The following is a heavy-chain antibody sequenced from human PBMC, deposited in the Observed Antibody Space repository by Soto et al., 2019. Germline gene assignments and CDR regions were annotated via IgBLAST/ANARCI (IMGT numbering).Heavy chain of an antibody. J-gene: IGHJ6*02. CDR2: IIPIFGTA. CDR1: GGTFSSYA. D-gene: IGHD5-12*01. Sequence: QVQLVQSGAEVKKPGSSVKVSCKASGGTFSSYAISWVRQAPGQGLEWMGGIIPIFGTANYAQKFQGRVTITADKSTSTAYMELSSLRSEDTAVYCCAARGHIVATGGGYYYYGMDVWGQGTTVTVSS. CDR3: AARGHIVATGGGYYYYGMDV. V-gene: IGHV1-69*06.